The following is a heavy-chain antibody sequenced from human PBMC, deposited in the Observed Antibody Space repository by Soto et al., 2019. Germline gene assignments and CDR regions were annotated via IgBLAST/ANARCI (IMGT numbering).Heavy chain of an antibody. D-gene: IGHD3-22*01. V-gene: IGHV3-30*18. CDR1: GFTFSRYG. CDR2: ISYDGTNK. Sequence: GGSLRLSCAASGFTFSRYGVHWVRQAPGKGLEWVAVISYDGTNKYYGVSVKGRFTISRDNFRNTLYLQMNSLRAEDTAVYYCAKDQAYYDNSGYFDYWGQGNLVTVSS. CDR3: AKDQAYYDNSGYFDY. J-gene: IGHJ4*02.